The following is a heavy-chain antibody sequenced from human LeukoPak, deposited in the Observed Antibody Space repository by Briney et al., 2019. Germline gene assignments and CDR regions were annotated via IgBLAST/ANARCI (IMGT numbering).Heavy chain of an antibody. D-gene: IGHD6-19*01. CDR1: GFTFSNAW. Sequence: GGSLRLSCAASGFTFSNAWMSWVRQAPGKGLVWVGRIKSKTDGGTTDYAAPVKGRFTISRDDSRNTLYLQMNSLKTEDTAVYYCATDRSGWYDYWGQGTLVTVSS. J-gene: IGHJ4*02. V-gene: IGHV3-15*01. CDR3: ATDRSGWYDY. CDR2: IKSKTDGGTT.